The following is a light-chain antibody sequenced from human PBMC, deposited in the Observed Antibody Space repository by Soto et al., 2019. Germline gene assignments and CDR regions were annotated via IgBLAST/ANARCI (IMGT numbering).Light chain of an antibody. CDR2: EVT. V-gene: IGLV2-14*01. J-gene: IGLJ1*01. Sequence: QSALTQPASVSGSPGQSITISCTGTSSDIGDYNFVSWYQQHPGKAPKIIIYEVTDRPSGVSNRFSGSKSGNTASLTISGLQAEDEADYHCSSYSRRTTYVFGTGTKLTVL. CDR1: SSDIGDYNF. CDR3: SSYSRRTTYV.